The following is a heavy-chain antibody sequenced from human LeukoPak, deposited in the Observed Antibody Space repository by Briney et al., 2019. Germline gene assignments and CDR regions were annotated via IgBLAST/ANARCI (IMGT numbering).Heavy chain of an antibody. V-gene: IGHV3-23*01. CDR1: GFSFSTYA. CDR2: ISANGGNT. J-gene: IGHJ4*02. D-gene: IGHD2-15*01. CDR3: AKEQIGWFSLIDS. Sequence: GGSLRLSCAASGFSFSTYAMRWVRQAPGKGLEWVSGISANGGNTHYTDSVKGRFTISRDNPKNTLFLQMKTLRAEDTAIYYCAKEQIGWFSLIDSWGRGTLVSVSS.